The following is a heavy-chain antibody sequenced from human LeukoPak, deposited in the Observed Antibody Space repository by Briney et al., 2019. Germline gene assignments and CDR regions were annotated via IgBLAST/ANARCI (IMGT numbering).Heavy chain of an antibody. D-gene: IGHD3-10*01. CDR3: ARGGTLVRGGDPFDY. CDR2: LSGSGDRT. V-gene: IGHV3-23*01. CDR1: GFTFNTYD. J-gene: IGHJ4*02. Sequence: GGSLRLSCAASGFTFNTYDMSWVRQSQVKGLEWVSGLSGSGDRTYYTDSVKGRFIISRDNSKNTVYLQMNTLRAEDTALYYCARGGTLVRGGDPFDYWGQGTLVTVSS.